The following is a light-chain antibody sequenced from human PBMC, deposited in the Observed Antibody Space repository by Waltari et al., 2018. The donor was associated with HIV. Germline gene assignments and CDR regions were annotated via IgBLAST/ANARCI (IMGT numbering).Light chain of an antibody. Sequence: DIQMTQSPSTLSASVGDRVTITCRASQSFSSCLAWYQQKPGKAPKLLIYKASSLESGVPSRFSGSGSGTEFTLTISSLQPDDFATYCCQQYNSYPYTFGQGTKLEIK. CDR3: QQYNSYPYT. V-gene: IGKV1-5*03. CDR2: KAS. J-gene: IGKJ2*01. CDR1: QSFSSC.